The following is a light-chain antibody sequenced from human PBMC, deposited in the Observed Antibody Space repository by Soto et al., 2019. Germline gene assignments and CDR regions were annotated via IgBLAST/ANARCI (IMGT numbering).Light chain of an antibody. J-gene: IGLJ1*01. V-gene: IGLV1-47*01. Sequence: QSVLTQPPSASGTPGQRVTISCSGSSSNIRSNYVYWYQQLPGTAPKLLIYRNNQRPSGVPDRFSGSKSGTSASLAISGLRSEDEADYYCAAWDDSLSGGVFGTGTKLTVL. CDR1: SSNIRSNY. CDR2: RNN. CDR3: AAWDDSLSGGV.